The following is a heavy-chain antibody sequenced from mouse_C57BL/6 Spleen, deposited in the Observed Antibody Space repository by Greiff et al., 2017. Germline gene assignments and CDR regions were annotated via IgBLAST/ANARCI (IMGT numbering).Heavy chain of an antibody. Sequence: DVQLQESGPGLVKPSQSLSLTCSVTGYSITSGYYWNWIRQFPGNKLEWMGYISYDGSNNYNPSLKNRISITRDTSKNQFFLKLNSVTTEDTATYYCARGDGSSYPWFAYWGQGTLVTVSA. J-gene: IGHJ3*01. CDR3: ARGDGSSYPWFAY. CDR2: ISYDGSN. CDR1: GYSITSGYY. D-gene: IGHD1-1*01. V-gene: IGHV3-6*01.